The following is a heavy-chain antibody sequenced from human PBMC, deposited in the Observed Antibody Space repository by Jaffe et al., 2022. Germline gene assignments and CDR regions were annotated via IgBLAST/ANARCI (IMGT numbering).Heavy chain of an antibody. J-gene: IGHJ6*03. Sequence: EVQLVESGGGLVKPGGSLRLSCAASGFTFSNAWMSWVRQAPGKGLEWVGRIKSKTDGGTTDYAAPVKGRFTISRDDSKNTLYLQMNSLKTEDTAVYYCTTDFLPLMPSHYYYMDVWGKGTTVTVSS. D-gene: IGHD2-2*01. CDR2: IKSKTDGGTT. V-gene: IGHV3-15*01. CDR3: TTDFLPLMPSHYYYMDV. CDR1: GFTFSNAW.